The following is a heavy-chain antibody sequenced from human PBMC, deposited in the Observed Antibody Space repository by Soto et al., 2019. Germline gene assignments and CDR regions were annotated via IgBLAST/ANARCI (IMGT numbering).Heavy chain of an antibody. CDR2: ISYDGSNK. V-gene: IGHV3-30*18. J-gene: IGHJ6*02. D-gene: IGHD3-10*01. Sequence: GGSLRLSCAASGFTFSDYAISWVRQAPGKGLEWVAVISYDGSNKYYADSVKGRFTISRDNSKNTLYLQMNSLRAEDTAVYYCAKEGSPPYYYYYYGMDVWGQGTTVTVSS. CDR3: AKEGSPPYYYYYYGMDV. CDR1: GFTFSDYA.